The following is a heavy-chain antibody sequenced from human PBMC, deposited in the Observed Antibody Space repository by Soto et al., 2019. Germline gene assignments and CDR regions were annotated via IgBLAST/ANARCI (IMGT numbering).Heavy chain of an antibody. CDR3: ARDSVNGEYSSSYDS. J-gene: IGHJ4*02. Sequence: ETLSLTCTVSGGSISSGGYYWSWIRHHPGKGLEWVSSISSSSSYIYYADSVKGRFTISRDNAKNSLYLQMNSLRAEDTAVYYCARDSVNGEYSSSYDSWGQGTLVTVS. CDR1: GGSISSGGYY. D-gene: IGHD6-6*01. CDR2: ISSSSSYI. V-gene: IGHV3-21*01.